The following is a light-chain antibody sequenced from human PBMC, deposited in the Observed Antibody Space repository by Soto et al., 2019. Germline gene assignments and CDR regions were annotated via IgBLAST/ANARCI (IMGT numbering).Light chain of an antibody. CDR3: QQYKTYPPT. Sequence: DIQMTQSPSSLSASVGDRVTITCRASQGIRKDLGWFQQKPGKAPKRLMYAASSWQSGVPSRFSGSGSGTEFTLTISSLQPEDFATYYCQQYKTYPPTFGQGTKLEIK. CDR2: AAS. J-gene: IGKJ2*01. V-gene: IGKV1-17*01. CDR1: QGIRKD.